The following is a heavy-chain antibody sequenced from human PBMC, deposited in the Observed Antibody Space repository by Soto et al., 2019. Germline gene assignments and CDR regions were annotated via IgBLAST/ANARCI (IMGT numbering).Heavy chain of an antibody. CDR2: IFSNDEK. Sequence: QVTLKESGPVLVKPTETLTLTCTVSGFSLSNARMGVSWXRXPXGKALEWLAHIFSNDEKSYSTSLKSRLTIXXXXXXXXXXXXXXXXXXXXXXXXXXARIYYXXSYDYWGQGTLVTVSS. D-gene: IGHD1-26*01. V-gene: IGHV2-26*01. CDR3: ARIYYXXSYDY. CDR1: GFSLSNARMG. J-gene: IGHJ4*02.